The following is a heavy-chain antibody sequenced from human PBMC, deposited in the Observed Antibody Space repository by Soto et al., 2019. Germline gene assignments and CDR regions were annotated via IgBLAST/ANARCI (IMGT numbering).Heavy chain of an antibody. J-gene: IGHJ3*02. V-gene: IGHV3-23*01. D-gene: IGHD6-19*01. CDR2: ISGSGGTT. CDR3: AKTANGWFSAFDI. CDR1: GFTFSSYA. Sequence: EVQLLESGGGLVQPGGSLRLSCAASGFTFSSYAMSWVRQAPGKGLEWVSAISGSGGTTYYADSVKGRFTFSRDNSKNTLYLQMNSRRGEDMAVYYCAKTANGWFSAFDIWGQGTMVTVSS.